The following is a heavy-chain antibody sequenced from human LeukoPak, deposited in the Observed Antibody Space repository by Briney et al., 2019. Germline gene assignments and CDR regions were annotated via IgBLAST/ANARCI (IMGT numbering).Heavy chain of an antibody. Sequence: SETLSLTCTASGCSISGYYWSWIRQPPGKGLEWIGYIYDSGSTNYNPSLKSRVTISVDTSKNQFSLKLSSVTAADTAVYYCARGADSSGYYSIFYFDYWGQGTLVTVSS. J-gene: IGHJ4*02. CDR3: ARGADSSGYYSIFYFDY. V-gene: IGHV4-59*01. D-gene: IGHD3-22*01. CDR2: IYDSGST. CDR1: GCSISGYY.